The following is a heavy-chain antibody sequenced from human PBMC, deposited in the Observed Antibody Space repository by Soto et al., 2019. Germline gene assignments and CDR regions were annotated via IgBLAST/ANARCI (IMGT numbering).Heavy chain of an antibody. V-gene: IGHV3-21*01. CDR1: GFTFSSYS. J-gene: IGHJ6*02. CDR3: ARDADSSSWYGYYYYYGMDV. D-gene: IGHD6-13*01. Sequence: GGSLRLSCAASGFTFSSYSMNWVRQAPGKGLEWVSSISSSSSYIYYADSVKGRFTISRDNAKNSLYLQMNSLRAEDTAVYYCARDADSSSWYGYYYYYGMDVWGQGTTVTVS. CDR2: ISSSSSYI.